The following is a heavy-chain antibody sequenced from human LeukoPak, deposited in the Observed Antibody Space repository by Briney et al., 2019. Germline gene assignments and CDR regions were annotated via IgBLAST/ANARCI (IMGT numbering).Heavy chain of an antibody. Sequence: PSETLSLLCTVSGDFVSSDDYYWGWIRQPPGKGLEWIGYIYDSGSTHYEPSVKSRVTISIDTSTNQFYLKLSAVTAADTAVYYCVRDRSCYPWGQGTLVTVSS. D-gene: IGHD2-21*01. V-gene: IGHV4-30-4*01. CDR2: IYDSGST. CDR3: VRDRSCYP. J-gene: IGHJ4*02. CDR1: GDFVSSDDYY.